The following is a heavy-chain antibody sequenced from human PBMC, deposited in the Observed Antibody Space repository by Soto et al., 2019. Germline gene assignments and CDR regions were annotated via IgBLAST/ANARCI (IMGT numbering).Heavy chain of an antibody. CDR2: LYYSWST. CDR3: GRDQEAKNWFDP. CDR1: GGSISSGGYY. J-gene: IGHJ5*02. Sequence: QVQLQESGPGLVKPSQTLSLTCTVSGGSISSGGYYWSWIRQHPGKGLEWIGYLYYSWSTYYNPSLKSGVSISVDTSKKQFSLKLSSVTAADTAVYYCGRDQEAKNWFDPWGQGTLVTVSS. V-gene: IGHV4-31*03.